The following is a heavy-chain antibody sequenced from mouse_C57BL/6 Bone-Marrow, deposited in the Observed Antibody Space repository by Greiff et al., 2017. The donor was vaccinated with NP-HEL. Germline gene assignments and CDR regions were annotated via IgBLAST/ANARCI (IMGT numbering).Heavy chain of an antibody. J-gene: IGHJ1*03. CDR1: GFNIKDDY. D-gene: IGHD1-1*01. CDR3: TTATTVLAMGNWYFDV. V-gene: IGHV14-4*01. Sequence: VQLQQSGAELVRPGASVKLSCTASGFNIKDDYMHWVKQRPEQGLEWIGWIDPENGDTEYASKFQGKATITADTSSNTAYLQLSSLTSEDTAVYYCTTATTVLAMGNWYFDVWGTGTTVTVSS. CDR2: IDPENGDT.